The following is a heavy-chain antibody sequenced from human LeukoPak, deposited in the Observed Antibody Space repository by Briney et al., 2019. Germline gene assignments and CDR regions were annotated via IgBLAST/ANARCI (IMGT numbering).Heavy chain of an antibody. CDR2: INPNSGGT. CDR1: GYTFTGYY. CDR3: ARVSADCSGGSCNTDAFDL. Sequence: GASVKVSCKASGYTFTGYYMHWVRQAPGQGLEWMGWINPNSGGTNYAQKLQGRVTMTTDTSTSTAYMELSSLRSEDTAVYHCARVSADCSGGSCNTDAFDLWGQGTTVTVSS. V-gene: IGHV1-2*02. J-gene: IGHJ3*01. D-gene: IGHD2-15*01.